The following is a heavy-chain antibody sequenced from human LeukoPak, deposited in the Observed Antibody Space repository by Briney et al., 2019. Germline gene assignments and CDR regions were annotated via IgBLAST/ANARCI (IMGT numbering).Heavy chain of an antibody. Sequence: GGSLRLSCAASGFTFSSYGMHWVRQAPGKGLEWVAFIRYDGSNKYYADSVKGRFTISRDNSKNTLYLQMNSLRAEDTAVYYCAKEPGITIFGVVYDYWGQGTLVTVS. J-gene: IGHJ4*02. V-gene: IGHV3-30*02. D-gene: IGHD3-3*01. CDR1: GFTFSSYG. CDR2: IRYDGSNK. CDR3: AKEPGITIFGVVYDY.